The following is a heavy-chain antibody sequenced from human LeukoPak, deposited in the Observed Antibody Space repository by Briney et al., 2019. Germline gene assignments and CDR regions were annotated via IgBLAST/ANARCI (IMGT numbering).Heavy chain of an antibody. Sequence: SETLSLTCTVSGXSISSYYGSWIRLPPGKGREWIGYLSKSGNTNYNPSLKSRVTMSVDTSRNQVSLKLSSVTAADTAVYYCATAGPVAVAGTDYFDSWGQGTLVTVSS. CDR2: LSKSGNT. J-gene: IGHJ4*02. CDR1: GXSISSYY. V-gene: IGHV4-59*01. CDR3: ATAGPVAVAGTDYFDS. D-gene: IGHD6-19*01.